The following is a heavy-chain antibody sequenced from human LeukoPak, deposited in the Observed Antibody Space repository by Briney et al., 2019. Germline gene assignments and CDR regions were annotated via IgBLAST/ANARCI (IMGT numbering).Heavy chain of an antibody. CDR2: MNPNSGNT. CDR3: ARGYPPVLLWFGELSGTDAFDI. Sequence: ASVKVSCKASGYTFTSYDINWVRQATGQGLEWMGWMNPNSGNTGYAQKFQGRVTMTRNTSISTAYMELSSLRSEDTAVYYCARGYPPVLLWFGELSGTDAFDIWGQGTMVTVPS. J-gene: IGHJ3*02. V-gene: IGHV1-8*01. D-gene: IGHD3-10*01. CDR1: GYTFTSYD.